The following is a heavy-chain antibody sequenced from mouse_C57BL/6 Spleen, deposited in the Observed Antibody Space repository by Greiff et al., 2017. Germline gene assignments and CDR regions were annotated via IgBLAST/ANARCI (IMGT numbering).Heavy chain of an antibody. CDR1: GYAFSSYW. J-gene: IGHJ1*03. Sequence: VQLQQSGAELVKPGASVKISCKASGYAFSSYWMNWVKQRPGKGLEWIGQIYPGDGDTNYNGKFKGKATLTADKSSSTAYMQLSSRTSEDSAVYFCARSRTTVVGYFEVWGTGTTVTVSS. V-gene: IGHV1-80*01. D-gene: IGHD1-1*01. CDR2: IYPGDGDT. CDR3: ARSRTTVVGYFEV.